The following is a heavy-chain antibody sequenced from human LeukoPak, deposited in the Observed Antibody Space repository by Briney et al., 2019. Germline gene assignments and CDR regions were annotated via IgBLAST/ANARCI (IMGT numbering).Heavy chain of an antibody. D-gene: IGHD5-18*01. J-gene: IGHJ4*02. CDR2: IYYSGST. V-gene: IGHV4-30-4*08. Sequence: SQTLSLTCTVSGGSISSGGYYWSWIRQPPGKGLEWIGYIYYSGSTYYNPSLKSRVTISVDTSKNQFSLKLSSVTAADTAVYYCAREEGGYTVGFDYWGQGTLVTVSS. CDR1: GGSISSGGYY. CDR3: AREEGGYTVGFDY.